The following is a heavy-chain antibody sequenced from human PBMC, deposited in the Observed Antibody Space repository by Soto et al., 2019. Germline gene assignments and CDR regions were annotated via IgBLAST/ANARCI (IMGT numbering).Heavy chain of an antibody. CDR1: GFTFSTYT. D-gene: IGHD6-13*01. V-gene: IGHV3-30-3*01. J-gene: IGHJ4*02. Sequence: QVQLVESGGGVVQPGRSLRLSCAASGFTFSTYTMHWVRQAPGKGLEWVAVISYDGSNKYYAASVKGRFTISRDNSKNKLYLQMNSLRAEETAVYYCARSYSSSWHTFDSWGQGSLVTVSS. CDR2: ISYDGSNK. CDR3: ARSYSSSWHTFDS.